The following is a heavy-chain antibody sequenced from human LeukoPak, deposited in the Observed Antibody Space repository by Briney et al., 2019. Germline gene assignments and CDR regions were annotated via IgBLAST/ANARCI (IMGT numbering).Heavy chain of an antibody. CDR3: ARVKRKYQLLKPLHDTASHYFDY. CDR1: GDSVSSNSAA. J-gene: IGHJ4*02. CDR2: TYYRSKWYN. Sequence: SQTLSLTCAISGDSVSSNSAAWNWIRQSPSRGLEWLGRTYYRSKWYNDYAVFVKSRITINPDTSKNQFSLKLSSVTAADTAMYYCARVKRKYQLLKPLHDTASHYFDYWGQGTLVTVSS. D-gene: IGHD2-2*01. V-gene: IGHV6-1*01.